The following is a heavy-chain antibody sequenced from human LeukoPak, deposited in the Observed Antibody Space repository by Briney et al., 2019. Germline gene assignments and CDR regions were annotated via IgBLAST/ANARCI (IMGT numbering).Heavy chain of an antibody. CDR3: ARDRADYWTAFDI. CDR2: ISTTGNTI. D-gene: IGHD1-1*01. J-gene: IGHJ3*02. Sequence: PGGSLRLSCAASGFTFSSYGINWVRQAPGKGLEWVSYISTTGNTINYADSVKGRFTISRDNAKNSLYLQMNSLRVEDTAVYYCARDRADYWTAFDIWGQGTMVTVSS. V-gene: IGHV3-48*03. CDR1: GFTFSSYG.